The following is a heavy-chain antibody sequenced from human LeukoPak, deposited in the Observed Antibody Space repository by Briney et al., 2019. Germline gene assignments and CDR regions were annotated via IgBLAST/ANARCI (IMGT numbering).Heavy chain of an antibody. CDR2: ISSSSSYI. V-gene: IGHV3-21*01. D-gene: IGHD3-22*01. J-gene: IGHJ4*02. CDR1: GFTFSSYS. Sequence: GGSLRLSCAASGFTFSSYSMNWVRQAPGKGLEWVSSISSSSSYIYYADSVKGRFTISRDNAKNSLYLQMNSLRAEDTAVYYCARDSYYYDSSGPRYYFDYWGQGTLVTVSS. CDR3: ARDSYYYDSSGPRYYFDY.